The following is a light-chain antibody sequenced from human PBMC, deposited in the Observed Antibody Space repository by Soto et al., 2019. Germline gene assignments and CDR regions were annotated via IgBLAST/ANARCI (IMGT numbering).Light chain of an antibody. Sequence: QSALTQPASVSGSPGQSITISCIGTSSDVGGYNLVSWYQQHPGKAPKLMIYEGSKRPSGVSNRFSGSKSGNTASLTISGLQAEDEADSYCCSYAGSSTYVFGTGTKVTVL. V-gene: IGLV2-23*01. CDR3: CSYAGSSTYV. CDR2: EGS. CDR1: SSDVGGYNL. J-gene: IGLJ1*01.